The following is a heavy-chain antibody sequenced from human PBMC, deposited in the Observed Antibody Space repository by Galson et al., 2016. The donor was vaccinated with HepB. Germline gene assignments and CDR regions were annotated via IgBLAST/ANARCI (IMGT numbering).Heavy chain of an antibody. CDR1: GITFSNHA. V-gene: IGHV3-30-3*01. CDR2: ISYDGRSK. CDR3: ARERCTITNCYDGMDV. D-gene: IGHD2-2*01. J-gene: IGHJ6*02. Sequence: SLRLSCAASGITFSNHAMHWVRQAPGKGLEWVAVISYDGRSKYYADSVKGRFTLSRDNFKNTLYLQMNSLRVEDTAVFYCARERCTITNCYDGMDVWGQGTAVTVS.